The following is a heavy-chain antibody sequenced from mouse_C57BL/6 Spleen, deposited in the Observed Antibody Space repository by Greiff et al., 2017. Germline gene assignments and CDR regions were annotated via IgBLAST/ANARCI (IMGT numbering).Heavy chain of an antibody. Sequence: EVQLQQSGTVLARPGASVKMSCKTSGYTFTSYWMHWVKQRPGQGLEWIGAIYPGNSDTSYNQKFKGKAKLTAVTSASTAYMELSSLTNEDSAVYYCTRDYGNFNYFDYWGQGTTLTVSS. CDR1: GYTFTSYW. CDR3: TRDYGNFNYFDY. D-gene: IGHD2-1*01. V-gene: IGHV1-5*01. CDR2: IYPGNSDT. J-gene: IGHJ2*01.